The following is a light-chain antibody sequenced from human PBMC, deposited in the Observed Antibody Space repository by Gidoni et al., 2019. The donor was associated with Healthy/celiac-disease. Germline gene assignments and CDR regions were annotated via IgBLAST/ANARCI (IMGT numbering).Light chain of an antibody. CDR1: SSNIGSNT. CDR3: AAWDDSLNGVV. J-gene: IGLJ2*01. V-gene: IGLV1-44*01. CDR2: RNN. Sequence: QSVLTQPPSASGTPGQRVTISCSGSSSNIGSNTVNWYQQIPGTAPKLPIYRNNQRPSGVPDRFSGSKSGTSASLAISGLQSEDEADYYCAAWDDSLNGVVFGGGTKLTVL.